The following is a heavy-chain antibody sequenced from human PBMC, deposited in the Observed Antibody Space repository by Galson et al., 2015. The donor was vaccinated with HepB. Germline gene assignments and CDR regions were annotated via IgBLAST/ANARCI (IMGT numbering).Heavy chain of an antibody. J-gene: IGHJ3*01. D-gene: IGHD1-26*01. Sequence: CAISGDSVSRTGAAWNWIRQSPSRGLEWLGRTYYRSKWYYDYAVSVKSRIAINPDTSKNQFSLQLNSVTPEDTAMYYCAHGRANAFGVWGQGTMVTVSS. CDR2: TYYRSKWYY. CDR1: GDSVSRTGAA. CDR3: AHGRANAFGV. V-gene: IGHV6-1*01.